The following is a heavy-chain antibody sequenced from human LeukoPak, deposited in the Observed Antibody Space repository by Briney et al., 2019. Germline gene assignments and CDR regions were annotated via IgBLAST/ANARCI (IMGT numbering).Heavy chain of an antibody. CDR2: IYSGGST. CDR1: GFTVSSNY. Sequence: PGGSLRLSCAASGFTVSSNYMSWVRQAPGKGLEWVSVIYSGGSTYYADSVKGRFTISRDNSKNTLYLQMNSLRAEDTAVYYCARDPPATVYYGMDVWGQGTTVTVSS. D-gene: IGHD4-17*01. J-gene: IGHJ6*02. V-gene: IGHV3-53*01. CDR3: ARDPPATVYYGMDV.